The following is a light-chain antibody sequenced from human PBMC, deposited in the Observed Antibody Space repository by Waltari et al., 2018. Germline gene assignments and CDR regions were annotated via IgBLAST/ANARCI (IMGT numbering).Light chain of an antibody. V-gene: IGKV4-1*01. Sequence: DIVMTQSPDSLAVSLGERATINCKSSQSDLYSSNNKNYLAWYQQKPGQPPKLLIYWASTRESGVPDRFSGSGSGTDFTLTISSLQAEDVAVYYCQQYYSTPPITFGQGTRLEIK. CDR2: WAS. CDR1: QSDLYSSNNKNY. J-gene: IGKJ5*01. CDR3: QQYYSTPPIT.